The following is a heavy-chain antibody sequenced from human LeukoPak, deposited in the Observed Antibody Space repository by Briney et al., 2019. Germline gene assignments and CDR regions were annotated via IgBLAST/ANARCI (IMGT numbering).Heavy chain of an antibody. D-gene: IGHD3-10*01. CDR2: IYTSGST. Sequence: PSETLSLTCTVSGGAISSGRYYWSWIRQPAGKGLEWIGRIYTSGSTNYNPSLKSRVTISVDTSKNQFSLKLSSVTAADTAVYYCATNFRGGPAFDIWGQGTMVTVSS. J-gene: IGHJ3*02. V-gene: IGHV4-61*02. CDR1: GGAISSGRYY. CDR3: ATNFRGGPAFDI.